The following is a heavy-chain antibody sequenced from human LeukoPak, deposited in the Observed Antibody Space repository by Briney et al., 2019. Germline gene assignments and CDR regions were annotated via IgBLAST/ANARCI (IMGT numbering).Heavy chain of an antibody. V-gene: IGHV4-38-2*01. CDR1: GFSISTAYY. D-gene: IGHD2/OR15-2a*01. CDR2: IYYGGST. Sequence: PSQTLSLTCAVSGFSISTAYYWDWIRQSPGKGLEWIGTIYYGGSTYYNPSLESRVTISVDTSKNQFSLKLTSVTAADTAVYYCARRKILEYCNSMSCRAYLDYWGQGTLVTVSS. CDR3: ARRKILEYCNSMSCRAYLDY. J-gene: IGHJ4*02.